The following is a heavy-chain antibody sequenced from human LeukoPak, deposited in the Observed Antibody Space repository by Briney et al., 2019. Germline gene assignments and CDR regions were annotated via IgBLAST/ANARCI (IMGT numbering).Heavy chain of an antibody. Sequence: SETLSLTCTVSGVSISSGDYYWSWIRQPPGKGLEWIGYIYYSGSTNYNPSLKSRVTISVDTSKNQFSLKLSSVTAADTAVYYCARVSYCSGGSCYSGIIDYWGQGTLVTASS. V-gene: IGHV4-61*08. D-gene: IGHD2-15*01. CDR2: IYYSGST. J-gene: IGHJ4*02. CDR3: ARVSYCSGGSCYSGIIDY. CDR1: GVSISSGDYY.